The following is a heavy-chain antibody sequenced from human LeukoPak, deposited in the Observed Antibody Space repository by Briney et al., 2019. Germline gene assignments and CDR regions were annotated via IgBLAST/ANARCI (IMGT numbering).Heavy chain of an antibody. J-gene: IGHJ3*02. CDR1: GFTFTSHS. CDR2: IGSRSTSI. V-gene: IGHV3-21*01. D-gene: IGHD6-25*01. Sequence: PGGSLRLSCAASGFTFTSHSMNWVRLAPGKGLEWVSSIGSRSTSIYYADSVKGRFTISRDNAKNSLYLQMNSLRAEDTAVYYCARESSESFDIWGQGTVVTVSS. CDR3: ARESSESFDI.